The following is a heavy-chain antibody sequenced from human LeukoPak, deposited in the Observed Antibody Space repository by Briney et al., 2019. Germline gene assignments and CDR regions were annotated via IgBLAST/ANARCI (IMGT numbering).Heavy chain of an antibody. V-gene: IGHV4-30-4*01. J-gene: IGHJ4*02. CDR1: GGSISIGDYY. D-gene: IGHD3-10*01. Sequence: SQTLSLTCTVSGGSISIGDYYCSWIRQPPGKGLGWIWYIYYSGSTYYNASLKSQVTISVDTSKNQFSLKLSSVTAADTAVYYCARLLWFGDLDYFDYWGQGTLVTVSS. CDR2: IYYSGST. CDR3: ARLLWFGDLDYFDY.